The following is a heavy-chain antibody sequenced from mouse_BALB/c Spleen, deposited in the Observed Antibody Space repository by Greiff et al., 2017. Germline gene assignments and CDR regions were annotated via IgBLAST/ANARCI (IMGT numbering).Heavy chain of an antibody. V-gene: IGHV1S29*02. CDR1: GYTFTDYN. CDR2: IYPYNGGT. D-gene: IGHD4-1*01. J-gene: IGHJ3*01. CDR3: ARPGLGPAWFAY. Sequence: EVKVVESGPELVKPGASVKISCKASGYTFTDYNMHWVKQSHGKSLEWIGYIYPYNGGTGYNQKFKSKATLTVDNSSSTAYMELRSLTSEDSAVYYCARPGLGPAWFAYWGQGTLVTVSA.